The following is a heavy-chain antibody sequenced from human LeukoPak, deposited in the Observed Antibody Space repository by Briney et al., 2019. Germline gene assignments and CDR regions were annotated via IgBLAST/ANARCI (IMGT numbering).Heavy chain of an antibody. D-gene: IGHD3-3*01. CDR2: IWYDGSNK. Sequence: GRSLRLSCAASGLTFSSYGMHWVRQAPGKGLEWVAIIWYDGSNKYYADSVKGRFTISRDNSKNTLYLQMNSLRVEDTAVYYCARDYGSGMDCWGQGTLVTVSS. CDR1: GLTFSSYG. V-gene: IGHV3-33*01. J-gene: IGHJ4*02. CDR3: ARDYGSGMDC.